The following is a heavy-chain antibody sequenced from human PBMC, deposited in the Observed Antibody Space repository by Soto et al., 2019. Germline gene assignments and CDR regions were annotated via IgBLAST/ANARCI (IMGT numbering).Heavy chain of an antibody. V-gene: IGHV1-69*08. CDR3: AIDQVDTAMVTVDNGFDP. D-gene: IGHD5-18*01. J-gene: IGHJ5*02. CDR2: IIPILGIA. CDR1: GGTFSSYT. Sequence: QVQLVQSGAEVKKPGSSVKVSCKASGGTFSSYTISWVRQAPGQGLEWMGRIIPILGIANYAQKFQGRVTSTAENSTSTAAMELSSVRSEDTAVYYCAIDQVDTAMVTVDNGFDPWGQGTLVTVSS.